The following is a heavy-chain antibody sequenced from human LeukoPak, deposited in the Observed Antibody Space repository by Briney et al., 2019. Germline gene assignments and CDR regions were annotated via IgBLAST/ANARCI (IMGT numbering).Heavy chain of an antibody. CDR1: GFTFSSYG. CDR2: IWYDGSNK. CDR3: ARARDNYDRSGFSALDY. V-gene: IGHV3-33*01. Sequence: QPGRSLRLSCAASGFTFSSYGMHWVRQAPGKGLEWGAVIWYDGSNKNYADSLNGRFTISRDNSKNTLYLQMDSLRAEDTAVYYCARARDNYDRSGFSALDYWGQGTLVTVSS. D-gene: IGHD3-22*01. J-gene: IGHJ4*02.